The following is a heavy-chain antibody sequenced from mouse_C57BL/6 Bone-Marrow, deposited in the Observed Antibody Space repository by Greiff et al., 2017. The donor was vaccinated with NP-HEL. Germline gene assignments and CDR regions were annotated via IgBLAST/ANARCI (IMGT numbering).Heavy chain of an antibody. CDR3: ARWGSGYFDY. Sequence: VQLQQPGAELVKPGASVKLSCKASGYTFTSYWMHWVKQRPGQGLEWIGMIHPNSGSTNYNEKFKSKATLTVDKSSSTAYMQLSSLTTEDSAIYYCARWGSGYFDYWGQGTTLTVSS. V-gene: IGHV1-64*01. CDR2: IHPNSGST. J-gene: IGHJ2*01. CDR1: GYTFTSYW. D-gene: IGHD3-2*02.